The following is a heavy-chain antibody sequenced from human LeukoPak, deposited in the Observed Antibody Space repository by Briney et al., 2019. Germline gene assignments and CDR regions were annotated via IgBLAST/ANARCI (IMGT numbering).Heavy chain of an antibody. CDR2: SYHSGST. D-gene: IGHD2-2*01. J-gene: IGHJ4*02. CDR3: ASLPNPLHSYQLQPFDY. CDR1: GGSISSGGYY. V-gene: IGHV4-30-2*01. Sequence: SQTLSLTCTISGGSISSGGYYWSWIRQPPGKGLEWIGYSYHSGSTYYNPSLKSRVTISVDRSKNQFSLKLSSVTAADTAVYYSASLPNPLHSYQLQPFDYWGQGTLVTVSS.